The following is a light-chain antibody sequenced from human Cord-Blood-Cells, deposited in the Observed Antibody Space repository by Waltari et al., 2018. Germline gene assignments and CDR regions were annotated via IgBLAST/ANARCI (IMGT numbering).Light chain of an antibody. J-gene: IGKJ4*01. CDR3: QQYGSSPLT. CDR1: QSASSSY. V-gene: IGKV3-20*01. CDR2: GAS. Sequence: EIVLTQSPGTLSLSPGERATLSCRASQSASSSYLAWYQQKSGQAPRLLIYGASSGATGIPDRFSGSGSGTDFTLTISRLEPEDFAVYYCQQYGSSPLTFGGGTKVEIK.